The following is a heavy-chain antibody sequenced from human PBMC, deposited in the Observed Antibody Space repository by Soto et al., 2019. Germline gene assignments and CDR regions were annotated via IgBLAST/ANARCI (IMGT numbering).Heavy chain of an antibody. J-gene: IGHJ4*02. Sequence: VQLVESGGGLVKPGGSLRLSCAASGFTFSSYSMNWVRQAPGKGLEWVSSISSSSSYIYYADSVKGRFTISRDNAKNSLYLQMNSLRAEDTAVYYCARVGRGYCSGGSCLIFDYWGQGTLVTVSS. V-gene: IGHV3-21*01. CDR1: GFTFSSYS. CDR3: ARVGRGYCSGGSCLIFDY. D-gene: IGHD2-15*01. CDR2: ISSSSSYI.